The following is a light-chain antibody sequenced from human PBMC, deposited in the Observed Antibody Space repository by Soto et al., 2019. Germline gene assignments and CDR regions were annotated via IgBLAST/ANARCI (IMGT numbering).Light chain of an antibody. CDR1: QSVDSKY. Sequence: EIVLQHSPGTLSLSPGERATISCRASQSVDSKYLAWYQQKPGQAPRILIFAASSRATGIPDRFSGSGSGTDFTLTISSLEPGDFAVYYCQQYGYSSWTFGQGTKVEIK. CDR2: AAS. J-gene: IGKJ1*01. V-gene: IGKV3-20*01. CDR3: QQYGYSSWT.